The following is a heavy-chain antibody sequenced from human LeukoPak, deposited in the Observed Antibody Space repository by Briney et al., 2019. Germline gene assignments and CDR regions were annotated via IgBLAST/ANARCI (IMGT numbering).Heavy chain of an antibody. CDR1: GFTFSNYW. Sequence: PGGSLRLSCAASGFTFSNYWMHWVRPAPGKGPVWGSRINTDGSSTDYADSVKGRFTISRDNAKNTLYLQMNSLRAADTAVYYCARAGTVRLSLILGRSMDVWGQGNTVTVSS. CDR3: ARAGTVRLSLILGRSMDV. D-gene: IGHD3-22*01. V-gene: IGHV3-74*01. CDR2: INTDGSST. J-gene: IGHJ6*02.